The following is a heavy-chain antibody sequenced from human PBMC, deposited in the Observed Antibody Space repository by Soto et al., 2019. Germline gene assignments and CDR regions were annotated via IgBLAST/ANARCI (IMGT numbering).Heavy chain of an antibody. Sequence: GGSLRLSCAASGIIVTTNYMTWVRQAPGKALEWVSLIYDTDATHYADSVKGRFTISRDTSKNTLYLQMNSLRGEDTAVYYCARNPFGVTGDGVVLWGQGSVVTVSS. V-gene: IGHV3-53*01. D-gene: IGHD3-3*01. CDR2: IYDTDAT. CDR1: GIIVTTNY. CDR3: ARNPFGVTGDGVVL. J-gene: IGHJ4*02.